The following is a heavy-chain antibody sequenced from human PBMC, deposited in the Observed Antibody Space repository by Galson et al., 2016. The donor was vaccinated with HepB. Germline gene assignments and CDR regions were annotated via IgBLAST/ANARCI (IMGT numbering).Heavy chain of an antibody. V-gene: IGHV4-34*01. J-gene: IGHJ4*02. CDR2: VHPSQIT. Sequence: SETLSLTCAVYGGSFSNYYCSWIRQPPGKGQEWIGEVHPSQITNYNPSLMSRVTISVDTSKNQFSLKLSSVTAADTAVYYCARGQDPYKIRDWGQGTLVTVSS. CDR1: GGSFSNYY. D-gene: IGHD5-24*01. CDR3: ARGQDPYKIRD.